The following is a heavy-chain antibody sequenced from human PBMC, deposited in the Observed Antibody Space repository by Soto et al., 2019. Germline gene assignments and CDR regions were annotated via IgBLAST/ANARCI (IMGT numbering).Heavy chain of an antibody. CDR2: ISAYNGNT. CDR1: GYTFTSYV. Sequence: ASVKVSCKASGYTFTSYVISWVRQAPGQGLEWMGWISAYNGNTNYAQKLQGRVTMTTDTSTSTAHMEVSSLRSEDTAVYYCATVRGPGVGAAVMDCRAQGPAVTVS. CDR3: ATVRGPGVGAAVMDC. V-gene: IGHV1-18*01. J-gene: IGHJ6*02. D-gene: IGHD3-10*01.